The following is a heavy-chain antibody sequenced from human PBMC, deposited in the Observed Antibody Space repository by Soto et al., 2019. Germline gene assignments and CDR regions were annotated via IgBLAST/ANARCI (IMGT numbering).Heavy chain of an antibody. CDR2: ISSSSSYI. D-gene: IGHD1-20*01. CDR1: GFTFSSYS. V-gene: IGHV3-21*01. J-gene: IGHJ6*02. Sequence: GGSLRLSCAASGFTFSSYSMNWVRQAPGKGLEWVSSISSSSSYIYYADSVKGRFTISRDNAKNSLYLQMNSLRADDTAVYYCARAGKGYNWNYYYGMDVWGQGTTVTVSS. CDR3: ARAGKGYNWNYYYGMDV.